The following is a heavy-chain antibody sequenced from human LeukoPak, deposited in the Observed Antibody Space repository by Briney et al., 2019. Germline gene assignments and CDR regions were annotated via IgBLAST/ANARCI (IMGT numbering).Heavy chain of an antibody. CDR1: GFTFSSYG. CDR3: AKGDYSSSWYGDAFDI. D-gene: IGHD6-13*01. V-gene: IGHV3-30*02. CDR2: IRYDGSNK. J-gene: IGHJ3*02. Sequence: LTGGSLRLSCAASGFTFSSYGMHWVRQAPGKGLEWVAFIRYDGSNKYYADSVKGRFTISRDDSKNTLYLQMNSLRAEDTAVYYCAKGDYSSSWYGDAFDIWGQGTMVTVSS.